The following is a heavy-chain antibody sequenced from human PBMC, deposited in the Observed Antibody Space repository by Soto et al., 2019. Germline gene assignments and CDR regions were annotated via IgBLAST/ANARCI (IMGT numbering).Heavy chain of an antibody. CDR3: AKVTKRAAAGRYEYYKYGMDV. J-gene: IGHJ6*02. CDR2: ISGSGRRS. CDR1: GFALSTYA. Sequence: GGSLRLSCAAAGFALSTYAMTWVRQAPGKGLEWVSVISGSGRRSYYAASVKGRFTIARDNPKNTLFLQMNGLRAEDTAVYYCAKVTKRAAAGRYEYYKYGMDVWGQGTTVTVSS. V-gene: IGHV3-23*01. D-gene: IGHD6-13*01.